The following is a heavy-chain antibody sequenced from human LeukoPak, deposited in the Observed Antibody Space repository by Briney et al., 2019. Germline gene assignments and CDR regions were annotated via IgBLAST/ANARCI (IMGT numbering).Heavy chain of an antibody. Sequence: SETLSLTCAVYGGSFSGYYWSWIRQPPGKGLEWIGEINHSGSTNYNPSLKSRVTISVDTSKNQFSLKLSSVTAADTAVYYCAREEYCSSTSCYVPYYYMDVWGKGTTVTVSS. CDR3: AREEYCSSTSCYVPYYYMDV. V-gene: IGHV4-34*01. J-gene: IGHJ6*03. CDR1: GGSFSGYY. D-gene: IGHD2-2*01. CDR2: INHSGST.